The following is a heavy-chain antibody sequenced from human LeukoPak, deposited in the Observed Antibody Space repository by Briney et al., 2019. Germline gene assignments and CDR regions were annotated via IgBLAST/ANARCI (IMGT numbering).Heavy chain of an antibody. Sequence: ASETLALTCAVYGGSFSGYYWSWIRQPPGKGLEWIGEINHSGSTNYNPSLKSRVTISVDTSKNQFSLKLSSVTAADTAVYYCARDKSWGSFDYWVQGTLVTVSS. D-gene: IGHD6-13*01. CDR2: INHSGST. CDR3: ARDKSWGSFDY. CDR1: GGSFSGYY. J-gene: IGHJ4*02. V-gene: IGHV4-34*01.